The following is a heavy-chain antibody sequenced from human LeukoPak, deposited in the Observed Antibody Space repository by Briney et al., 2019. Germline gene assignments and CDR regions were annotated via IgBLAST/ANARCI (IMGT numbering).Heavy chain of an antibody. Sequence: GGSLRHSCAGSGFTVSSNYMSRVRQAPGKGLEWVSIIYSGGSTYYADSVKGRFTISRDNSKNTLYLQMNSLRAEDTAVYYCARDRTGQQLIARKEYYYMDVWGKGTTVTLSS. CDR2: IYSGGST. CDR1: GFTVSSNY. V-gene: IGHV3-66*01. J-gene: IGHJ6*03. D-gene: IGHD4-11*01. CDR3: ARDRTGQQLIARKEYYYMDV.